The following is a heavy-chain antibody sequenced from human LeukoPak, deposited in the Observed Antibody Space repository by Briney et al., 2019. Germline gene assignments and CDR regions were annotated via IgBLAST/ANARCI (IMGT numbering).Heavy chain of an antibody. Sequence: GASVKVSCKASGYTFTGYYMYWVRQAPGQGIECIGRINPNSGGIDYAQNFQGRVTMTRDTSISTAYMELSRLRSDDTAVYYCARGYCSGGTCYLVENWFDPWGQGTLVTVSS. J-gene: IGHJ5*02. CDR2: INPNSGGI. CDR3: ARGYCSGGTCYLVENWFDP. CDR1: GYTFTGYY. D-gene: IGHD2-15*01. V-gene: IGHV1-2*06.